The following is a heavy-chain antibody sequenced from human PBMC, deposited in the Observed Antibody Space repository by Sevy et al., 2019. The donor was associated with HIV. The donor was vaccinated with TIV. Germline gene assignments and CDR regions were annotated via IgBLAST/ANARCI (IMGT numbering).Heavy chain of an antibody. V-gene: IGHV3-15*01. CDR2: IKSKTDGGTT. Sequence: GGSLRLSCAASGFTFSNAWMSWVRQAPGKGLEWVGRIKSKTDGGTTDYAAPVKGRFTISRDDSKNTLYLQMNSLKTEDTAGYYCTTLGTDYCCGDCTDLDPWGQGTLVTVSS. CDR3: TTLGTDYCCGDCTDLDP. D-gene: IGHD2-21*02. CDR1: GFTFSNAW. J-gene: IGHJ5*02.